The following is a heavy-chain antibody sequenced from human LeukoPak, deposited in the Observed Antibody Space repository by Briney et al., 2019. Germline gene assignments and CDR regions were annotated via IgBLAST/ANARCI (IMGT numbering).Heavy chain of an antibody. CDR3: ARVTLTGYYAFDY. CDR1: GFTFSSYN. CDR2: ISSTSSNI. J-gene: IGHJ4*02. D-gene: IGHD3-9*01. Sequence: PGGSLRLSCAASGFTFSSYNMNWVRQAPGKGLEWVSSISSTSSNIYYADSLKGRFTISRDNAKQPLYLQMNSLRAEDTAVYYCARVTLTGYYAFDYWGQGTLVTVSS. V-gene: IGHV3-21*01.